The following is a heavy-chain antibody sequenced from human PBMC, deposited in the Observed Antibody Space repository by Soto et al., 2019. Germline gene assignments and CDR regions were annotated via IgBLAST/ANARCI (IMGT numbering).Heavy chain of an antibody. CDR3: AKDCGGDCYRYFDL. D-gene: IGHD2-21*02. Sequence: EVQLLESGGGFVQPGGSLRLSCAASGFTFSSYAMSWVRQAPGKGLEWVSALSGGGAGTYYADSVKGRFTISRENSKNTLYLQMNSLRAEDTAVYYCAKDCGGDCYRYFDLWGRGTLVTVSS. CDR2: LSGGGAGT. V-gene: IGHV3-23*01. CDR1: GFTFSSYA. J-gene: IGHJ2*01.